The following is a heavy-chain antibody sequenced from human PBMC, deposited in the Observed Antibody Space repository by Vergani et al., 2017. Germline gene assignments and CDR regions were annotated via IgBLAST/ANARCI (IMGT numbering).Heavy chain of an antibody. J-gene: IGHJ4*02. V-gene: IGHV3-9*01. D-gene: IGHD3-22*01. CDR3: AKGRYDSSGYWPDY. Sequence: EVQLVESGGGLVQPGRSLRLSCAASGFTFDDYAMHWVRQAPGKGLEWVSGISWNSGSIGYADSVKGRFTISRDNAKNSLYLQMNSLRAEDTAVYYCAKGRYDSSGYWPDYWGQGTLVTVSS. CDR2: ISWNSGSI. CDR1: GFTFDDYA.